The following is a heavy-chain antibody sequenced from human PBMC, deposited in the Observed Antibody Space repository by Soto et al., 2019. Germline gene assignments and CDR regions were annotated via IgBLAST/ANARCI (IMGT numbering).Heavy chain of an antibody. CDR1: GFTFSSYS. D-gene: IGHD4-17*01. J-gene: IGHJ4*02. CDR3: ARDLSPGVTTGY. V-gene: IGHV3-21*01. Sequence: GGSLRLSCAASGFTFSSYSMNWVRQAPGKGLEWVSSISSSSSYIYYADSVKGRFTISRDNPKNSLFLQMNSLRAEDTAVYYWARDLSPGVTTGYWGQGTLVTVSS. CDR2: ISSSSSYI.